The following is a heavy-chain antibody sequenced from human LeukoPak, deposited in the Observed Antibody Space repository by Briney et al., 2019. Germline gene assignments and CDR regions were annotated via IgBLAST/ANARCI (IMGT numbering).Heavy chain of an antibody. J-gene: IGHJ4*01. CDR2: ISFDGTTK. CDR3: ARRWDSSGPIDY. D-gene: IGHD3-22*01. CDR1: GFSFTSFS. Sequence: GGSLRLSCAASGFSFTSFSIHWVRQTPDKGLEWLAVISFDGTTKYYADSVKGRFNISRDNSKNTVFLQMNSLRFEDTALYFCARRWDSSGPIDYWGQGTLVSVSS. V-gene: IGHV3-30*04.